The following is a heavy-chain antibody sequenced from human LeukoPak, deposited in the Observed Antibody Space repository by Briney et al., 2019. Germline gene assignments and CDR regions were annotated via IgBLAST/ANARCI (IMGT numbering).Heavy chain of an antibody. J-gene: IGHJ4*02. CDR2: INPSGGST. CDR1: GYTFTSYY. V-gene: IGHV1-46*01. Sequence: ASVKVSCKASGYTFTSYYMRWVRQAPGQGLEWMGIINPSGGSTSYAQKFQGRVTMTRDTSTSTVYMELSSLRSEDTAVYYCARELAAESGSYSPTPDYWGQGTLVTVSS. CDR3: ARELAAESGSYSPTPDY. D-gene: IGHD1-26*01.